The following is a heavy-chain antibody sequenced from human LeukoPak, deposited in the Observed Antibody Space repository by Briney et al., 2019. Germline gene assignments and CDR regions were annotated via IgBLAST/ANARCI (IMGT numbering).Heavy chain of an antibody. Sequence: ASVKVSCKASGYTFTGYYMHWVRQAPGQGLEWMGWINPNSGGTNYAQKFQGWVTMTRDTSISTAYMELSRLRSDDTAVYYCAIQYQLPMYYFDYWGQGTLVTVSS. CDR2: INPNSGGT. V-gene: IGHV1-2*04. D-gene: IGHD2-2*01. J-gene: IGHJ4*02. CDR3: AIQYQLPMYYFDY. CDR1: GYTFTGYY.